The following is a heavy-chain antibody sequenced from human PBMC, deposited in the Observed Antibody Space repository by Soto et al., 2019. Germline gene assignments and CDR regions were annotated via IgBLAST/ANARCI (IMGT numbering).Heavy chain of an antibody. CDR3: ARGGPRQLVIYGMDV. D-gene: IGHD6-6*01. CDR1: GYTFSSYY. V-gene: IGHV1-46*01. Sequence: QVQLVQSGTEVKKPGASVKVSCKASGYTFSSYYIHWVRQAPGQGLEWMGIINPSGGITNYAQKFQGRVTMTRDTSTRTVYMELSSLRSEDTAVYYCARGGPRQLVIYGMDVW. J-gene: IGHJ6*01. CDR2: INPSGGIT.